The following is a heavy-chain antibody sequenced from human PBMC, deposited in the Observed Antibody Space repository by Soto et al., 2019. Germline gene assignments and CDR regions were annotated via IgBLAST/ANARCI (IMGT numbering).Heavy chain of an antibody. CDR2: IFWNDDR. CDR1: GFSLTTSGVG. CDR3: GHRRVGPGWIYGSPSYYGDY. V-gene: IGHV2-5*01. J-gene: IGHJ4*02. D-gene: IGHD3-10*01. Sequence: QITLKESGPTLVRPTQTLTLTCTFSGFSLTTSGVGVGWIRQPPGKAPERLALIFWNDDRRYSPTLRNRITITKDTSKNQVVLMMTNMDPVDTATYYCGHRRVGPGWIYGSPSYYGDYWGQGTLVTVSS.